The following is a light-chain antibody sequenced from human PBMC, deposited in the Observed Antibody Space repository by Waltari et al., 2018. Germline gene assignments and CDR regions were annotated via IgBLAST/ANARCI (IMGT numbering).Light chain of an antibody. Sequence: EVVLTQSPATLSLSPGESATLSCRASQSLTKRYLAWYQQKPGQAPRLLIYGASSRAAGIPDRFSGSGSGTDFTLIISRLEPDDFAVYYCQQYGSSILYTFGQGTKLEIK. CDR2: GAS. CDR1: QSLTKRY. J-gene: IGKJ2*01. V-gene: IGKV3-20*01. CDR3: QQYGSSILYT.